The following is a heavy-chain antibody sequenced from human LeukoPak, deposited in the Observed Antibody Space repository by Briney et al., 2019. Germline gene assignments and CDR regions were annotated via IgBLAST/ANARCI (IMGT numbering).Heavy chain of an antibody. D-gene: IGHD3-22*01. V-gene: IGHV4-39*02. CDR2: IYYSGRT. CDR1: GGFISSSSYY. CDR3: ARRRYYDSTGYFD. Sequence: SETLSLTCTVSGGFISSSSYYWGWIRQPPGKGLEWIGDIYYSGRTYYNPSLRSRVSIPLDTSMNHFSLTLSSVTAADTAVYYCARRRYYDSTGYFDWGRGSLVIVSS. J-gene: IGHJ1*01.